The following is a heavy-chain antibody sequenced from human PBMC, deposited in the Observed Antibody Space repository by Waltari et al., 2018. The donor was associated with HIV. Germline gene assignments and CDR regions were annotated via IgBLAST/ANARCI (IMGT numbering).Heavy chain of an antibody. D-gene: IGHD5-12*01. J-gene: IGHJ6*02. CDR2: INAGNGNT. CDR3: ASSLVATINYYYYYGMDV. CDR1: GYTFTSYA. Sequence: QVQLVQSGAEVKKPGASVKVSCKASGYTFTSYAMHWVRQAPGHRLEWMGWINAGNGNTKYSQKFQGRVTITRDTSASTAYMELSSLRSEDTAVYYCASSLVATINYYYYYGMDVWGQGTTVTVSS. V-gene: IGHV1-3*01.